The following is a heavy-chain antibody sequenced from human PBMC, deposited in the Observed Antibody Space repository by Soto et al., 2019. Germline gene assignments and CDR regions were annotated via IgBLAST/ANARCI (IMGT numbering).Heavy chain of an antibody. Sequence: ASVKVSCKASGYTFTSYDINWVRQATGQGLEWMGWMNPNSGNTGYAQKFQGRVTMTRNTSISTAYMELSSLRSEDTAVYYCARGRYYDYIWGSYRNWFDPWGQGTLVTVSS. CDR3: ARGRYYDYIWGSYRNWFDP. CDR2: MNPNSGNT. V-gene: IGHV1-8*01. CDR1: GYTFTSYD. J-gene: IGHJ5*02. D-gene: IGHD3-16*02.